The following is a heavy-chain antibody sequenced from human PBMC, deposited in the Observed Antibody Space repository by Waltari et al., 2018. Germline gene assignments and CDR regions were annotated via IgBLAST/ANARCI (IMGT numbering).Heavy chain of an antibody. Sequence: QVQLAESGGGVVQPGGSLRLSCAASGFTFGDYAMHWVRRAPGKGLEWVTLITYDGSNKYYADSVKGRFTISRDDSKNTLHLQMNSLRDEDTAIYYCARERRGYYAEYWGQGTLVTVSS. CDR2: ITYDGSNK. J-gene: IGHJ4*02. V-gene: IGHV3-30*02. CDR3: ARERRGYYAEY. CDR1: GFTFGDYA.